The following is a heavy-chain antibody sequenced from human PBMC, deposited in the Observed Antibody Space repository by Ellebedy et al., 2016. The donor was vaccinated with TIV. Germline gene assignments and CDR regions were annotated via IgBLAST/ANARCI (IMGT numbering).Heavy chain of an antibody. D-gene: IGHD3-3*01. CDR1: GYTFTSYG. Sequence: SVKVSXXASGYTFTSYGISWVRQAPGQGLEWMGGIIPIFGTANYAQKFQGRVTITADKSTSTAYMELSSLRSEDTAVYYCARGSVLRFLEWFLSPYGMDVWGQGTTVTVSS. V-gene: IGHV1-69*06. CDR2: IIPIFGTA. J-gene: IGHJ6*02. CDR3: ARGSVLRFLEWFLSPYGMDV.